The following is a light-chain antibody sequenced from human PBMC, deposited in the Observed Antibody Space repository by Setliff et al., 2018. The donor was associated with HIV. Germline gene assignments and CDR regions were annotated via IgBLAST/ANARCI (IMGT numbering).Light chain of an antibody. V-gene: IGLV2-14*03. Sequence: QSVLAQPASVSGPPGQSITISCTGTSSDVGAYNYVSWYQQHPGKAPKLMIYDVSNRPSGVSRRFSGSKSGNTASLTISGLQAEDEAAYYCSSYTGSSTLEVFGTGTKVTVL. J-gene: IGLJ1*01. CDR3: SSYTGSSTLEV. CDR2: DVS. CDR1: SSDVGAYNY.